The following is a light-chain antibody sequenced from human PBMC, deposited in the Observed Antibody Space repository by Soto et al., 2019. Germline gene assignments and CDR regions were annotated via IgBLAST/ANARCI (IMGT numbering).Light chain of an antibody. CDR3: QHYNSYSQA. CDR2: KAS. Sequence: IQMTQSPSTLSESVGDRVTLTFRASQTSSSWLAWYQQKPGKAPKLLIYKASTLKSGVPSRYRSSGSGTDFTLPISSLPPDEIAPYYCQHYNSYSQAFGAGTKVDI. CDR1: QTSSSW. V-gene: IGKV1-5*03. J-gene: IGKJ4*02.